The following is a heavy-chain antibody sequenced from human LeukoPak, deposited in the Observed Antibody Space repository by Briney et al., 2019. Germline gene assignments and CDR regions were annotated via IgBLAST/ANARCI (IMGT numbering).Heavy chain of an antibody. J-gene: IGHJ6*02. CDR3: ARHALENDYGGNVYYYYYGMDV. V-gene: IGHV5-51*01. CDR2: IYPCDSDT. Sequence: GEPLKISCKGSGYSFTSYWIGWVRQMPGKGLEWMGIIYPCDSDTRYSPSFQGQVTISADKSISTAYLQWSSLKASDTAMYYCARHALENDYGGNVYYYYYGMDVWGQGTTVTVSS. CDR1: GYSFTSYW. D-gene: IGHD4-23*01.